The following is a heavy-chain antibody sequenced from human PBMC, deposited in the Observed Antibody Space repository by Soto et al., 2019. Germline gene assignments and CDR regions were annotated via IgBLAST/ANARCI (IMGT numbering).Heavy chain of an antibody. Sequence: SETLSLTCNVSGGSISTSRPYWAWIRQPPGKGLEWLANIFYSGSTYYNPSLASRVTVSVDTSKNEFSLKLRSVTAADTAVYYCARQPTTGDTDLCLDPQGQGTLVTVSS. CDR3: ARQPTTGDTDLCLDP. V-gene: IGHV4-39*01. CDR1: GGSISTSRPY. J-gene: IGHJ5*02. D-gene: IGHD2-21*01. CDR2: IFYSGST.